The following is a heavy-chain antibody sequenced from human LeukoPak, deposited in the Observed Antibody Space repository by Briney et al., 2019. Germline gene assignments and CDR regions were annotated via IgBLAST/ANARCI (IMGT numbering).Heavy chain of an antibody. CDR2: INPNSGGT. J-gene: IGHJ1*01. Sequence: ASVKVSCKVSGYTFTGYYMHWVRQAPEQGLEWMGWINPNSGGTNYALNFQGRVTMTSDTSISTAYMELSRLSSDDTALYYCARGGSYSEYLQHWGQGTLVTVSS. V-gene: IGHV1-2*02. CDR3: ARGGSYSEYLQH. CDR1: GYTFTGYY. D-gene: IGHD1-26*01.